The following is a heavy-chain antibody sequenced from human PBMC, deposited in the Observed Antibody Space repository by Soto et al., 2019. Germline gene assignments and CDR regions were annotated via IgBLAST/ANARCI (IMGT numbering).Heavy chain of an antibody. CDR1: DGSISTYY. Sequence: QVQLQESGPGRVKPSETLSLTCTVSDGSISTYYWSWIRQPPGKGLEWIGYNHYSGSTDYDPSLKSRVTISVDTSKNQFSLKLSSVTTADTDMYYCARSDYGDYLTAFDIWGQGTMVTVSS. CDR2: NHYSGST. V-gene: IGHV4-59*12. CDR3: ARSDYGDYLTAFDI. D-gene: IGHD4-17*01. J-gene: IGHJ3*02.